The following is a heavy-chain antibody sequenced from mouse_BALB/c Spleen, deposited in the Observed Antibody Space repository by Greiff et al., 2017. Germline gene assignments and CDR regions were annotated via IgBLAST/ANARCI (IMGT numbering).Heavy chain of an antibody. CDR1: GFNIKDTY. Sequence: EVQLQQSGAELVKPGASVKLSCTASGFNIKDTYMHWVKQRPEQGLEWIGRIDPANGNTKYDPKFQDKATITADTSSNTAYLQLSSLTSEDTAVYYCDLTGTEAMDYWGQGTSVTVSS. J-gene: IGHJ4*01. CDR3: DLTGTEAMDY. V-gene: IGHV14-3*02. D-gene: IGHD4-1*01. CDR2: IDPANGNT.